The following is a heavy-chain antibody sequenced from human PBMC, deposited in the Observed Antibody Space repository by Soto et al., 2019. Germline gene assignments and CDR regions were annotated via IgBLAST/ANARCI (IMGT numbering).Heavy chain of an antibody. J-gene: IGHJ4*02. CDR3: ARVRVRFLEWLGSEG. Sequence: QVQLVQSGAEVKKPGSSVKVSCKASGGTFSSYAFSWVRQAPGQGLEWMGGIIPIFGTANYAQKFQGRVTITADESTSPAYMELSSLRAEEKAVYYCARVRVRFLEWLGSEGWGQGTLVTVSS. D-gene: IGHD3-3*01. V-gene: IGHV1-69*12. CDR1: GGTFSSYA. CDR2: IIPIFGTA.